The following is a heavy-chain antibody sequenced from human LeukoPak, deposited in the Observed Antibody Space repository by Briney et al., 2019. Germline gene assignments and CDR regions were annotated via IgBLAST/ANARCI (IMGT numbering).Heavy chain of an antibody. CDR1: GFTFSSYG. Sequence: GGSLRLSCAASGFTFSSYGMHWVRQAPGKGLEWVAVISYDGSNKYYADSVKGRFTISRDNSKNTLYLQMNSLRAEDTALYYCAKDYLAGTFDYWGQGTLVTVSS. J-gene: IGHJ4*02. CDR2: ISYDGSNK. D-gene: IGHD6-13*01. CDR3: AKDYLAGTFDY. V-gene: IGHV3-30*18.